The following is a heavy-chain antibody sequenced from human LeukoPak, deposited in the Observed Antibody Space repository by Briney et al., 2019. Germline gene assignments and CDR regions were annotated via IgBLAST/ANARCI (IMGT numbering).Heavy chain of an antibody. CDR2: ISYDGSNK. J-gene: IGHJ6*02. CDR1: GFTFSSYG. V-gene: IGHV3-30*18. Sequence: PGGSLRLSCAASGFTFSSYGMHWVRQAPGKGLEWVAVISYDGSNKYYADSVKGRFTISRDNSKNTLYLQMNSLRAEDTAVYYCAKDGSPSSIWLYYYYGMDVWGQGTTVTVSS. D-gene: IGHD5-24*01. CDR3: AKDGSPSSIWLYYYYGMDV.